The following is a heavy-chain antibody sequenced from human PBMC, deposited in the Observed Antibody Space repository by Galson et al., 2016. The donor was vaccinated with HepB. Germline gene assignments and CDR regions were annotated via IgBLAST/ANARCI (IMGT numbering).Heavy chain of an antibody. CDR3: ARSTSHFDNSDHFSL. J-gene: IGHJ3*01. V-gene: IGHV3-23*01. CDR1: GFTFSNSA. Sequence: SLRLSCAASGFTFSNSAMTWVRQAPGKGLEWVSSICGAADRTYYADSVKGRFTISRDNSRDTLHMEMNGLSADDTAVYYCARSTSHFDNSDHFSLWGQGTMVTVSS. CDR2: ICGAADRT. D-gene: IGHD3-22*01.